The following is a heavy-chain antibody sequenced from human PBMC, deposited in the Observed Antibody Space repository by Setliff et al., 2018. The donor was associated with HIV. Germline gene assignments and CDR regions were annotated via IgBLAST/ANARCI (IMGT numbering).Heavy chain of an antibody. V-gene: IGHV2-70*11. CDR3: ARMRGGDCYSGFDY. J-gene: IGHJ4*02. CDR2: IDWDDDK. D-gene: IGHD2-21*02. CDR1: GFSLSTSGMC. Sequence: ESGPTGEPTQSLTLTCTFSGFSLSTSGMCVSWIRQPPGKALEWLARIDWDDDKYYSTSLKTRLTISKDTSKNQVVLTMTNMDPVDTATYYCARMRGGDCYSGFDYWGQGTLVTVSS.